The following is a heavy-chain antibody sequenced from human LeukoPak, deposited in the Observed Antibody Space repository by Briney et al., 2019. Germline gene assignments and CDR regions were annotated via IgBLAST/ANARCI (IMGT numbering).Heavy chain of an antibody. J-gene: IGHJ3*02. Sequence: PGGSLRLSCAASGFTVSSNYMSWVRQAPGKGLEWVSVIYSGGSTYYADSVKGRFTISRDNSKNTLYLQINSLRAEDTAVYYCARARDSGSYPDAFDIWGQGTMVTVSS. CDR1: GFTVSSNY. CDR3: ARARDSGSYPDAFDI. CDR2: IYSGGST. D-gene: IGHD1-26*01. V-gene: IGHV3-53*01.